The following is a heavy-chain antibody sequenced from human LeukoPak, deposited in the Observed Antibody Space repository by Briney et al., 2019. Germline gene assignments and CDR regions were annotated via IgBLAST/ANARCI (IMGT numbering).Heavy chain of an antibody. Sequence: ASVTVSCKASGYTFTSYDINWVRQAPGQGLEWMGWMNPNSGNTGYAQKFQGRVTMTRNTSISTAYMELSSLRSEDTAVYYCARGGTSRRVRGVHDYWGQGTLVTVSS. D-gene: IGHD3-10*01. CDR1: GYTFTSYD. J-gene: IGHJ4*02. V-gene: IGHV1-8*01. CDR3: ARGGTSRRVRGVHDY. CDR2: MNPNSGNT.